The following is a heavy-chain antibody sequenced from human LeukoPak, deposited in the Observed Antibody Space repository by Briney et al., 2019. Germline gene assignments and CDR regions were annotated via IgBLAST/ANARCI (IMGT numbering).Heavy chain of an antibody. CDR1: GFTFGDYA. D-gene: IGHD1-26*01. J-gene: IGHJ4*02. CDR3: AKEGSARLAFDY. Sequence: PGGSLRLSCTASGFTFGDYAMSWVRQAPGKGLEWVGFIRSKAYGGTTEYAASVKGRFTISRDDSKSIAYLQMNSLKTEDTAVYYCAKEGSARLAFDYWGQGTLVTVSS. CDR2: IRSKAYGGTT. V-gene: IGHV3-49*04.